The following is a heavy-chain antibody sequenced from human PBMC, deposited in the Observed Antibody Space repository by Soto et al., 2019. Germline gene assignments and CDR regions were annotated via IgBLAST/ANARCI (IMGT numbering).Heavy chain of an antibody. CDR2: INPGNGNT. CDR3: ARSMVVVTALDY. D-gene: IGHD2-21*02. CDR1: GYTFTSYA. Sequence: QVQLVQSGAEEKKPGASVKVSCKASGYTFTSYAMHWVRQAPGQRLEWMGWINPGNGNTKYSQKFQGRVTITRDTSASTAYMELSSLRSEDTAVYYCARSMVVVTALDYWGQGTLVTVSS. V-gene: IGHV1-3*05. J-gene: IGHJ4*02.